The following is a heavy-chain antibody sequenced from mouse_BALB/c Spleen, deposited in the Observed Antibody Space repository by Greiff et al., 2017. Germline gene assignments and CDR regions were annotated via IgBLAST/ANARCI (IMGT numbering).Heavy chain of an antibody. CDR1: GFTFSSFG. V-gene: IGHV5-17*02. J-gene: IGHJ4*01. CDR2: ISSGSSTI. CDR3: ARSLVSYAMDY. Sequence: EVQGVESGGGLVQPGGSRKLSCAASGFTFSSFGMHWVRQAPEKGLEWVAYISSGSSTIYYADTVKGRFTISRDNPKNTLFLQLTSLRSEDTAMYYCARSLVSYAMDYWGQGTSVTVSS. D-gene: IGHD2-2*01.